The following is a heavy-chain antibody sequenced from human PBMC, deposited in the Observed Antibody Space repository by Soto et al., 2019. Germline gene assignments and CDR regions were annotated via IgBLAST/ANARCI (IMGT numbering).Heavy chain of an antibody. CDR2: SSGGGGPT. CDR1: GFSISSSA. D-gene: IGHD3-22*01. V-gene: IGHV3-23*01. CDR3: AKNDGSVDPLGGF. J-gene: IGHJ1*01. Sequence: EVQLLESGGGLVQPGGSLRLSCAVSGFSISSSAFSWVRQTPGKGLEWVSASSGGGGPTHYADSVRGRFTISRDNSKNTLYLQRNSLRAADTAIYYCAKNDGSVDPLGGFWGRGALVSVSS.